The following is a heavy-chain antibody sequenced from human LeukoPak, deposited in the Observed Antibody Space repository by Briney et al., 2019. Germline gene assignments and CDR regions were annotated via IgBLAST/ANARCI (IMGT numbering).Heavy chain of an antibody. V-gene: IGHV4-59*01. Sequence: PSETLSLTCTVSGGSISSYYWSWIRQPPGKGLEWIGYIYYSGSTNYNPSLKSRVTISVDTSKNQFSLKLSPVTAADTAVYYCATEKSGGGSWGWSDPGGRGPRVPVSS. J-gene: IGHJ5*02. D-gene: IGHD6-19*01. CDR1: GGSISSYY. CDR3: ATEKSGGGSWGWSDP. CDR2: IYYSGST.